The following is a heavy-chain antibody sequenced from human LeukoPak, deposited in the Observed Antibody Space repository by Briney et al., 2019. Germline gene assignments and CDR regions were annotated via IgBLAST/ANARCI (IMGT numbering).Heavy chain of an antibody. J-gene: IGHJ4*02. V-gene: IGHV4-34*01. CDR2: INHSGST. D-gene: IGHD2-2*01. Sequence: SETLSPTCAVYGGSFSGYYWSWIRQPPGKGLEWIGEINHSGSTNYNPSLKSRVTISVDMSKNQFSLKLNSVTAADTAVYYCARESCSSTSSYGYLDYWGQGTLVTVSS. CDR1: GGSFSGYY. CDR3: ARESCSSTSSYGYLDY.